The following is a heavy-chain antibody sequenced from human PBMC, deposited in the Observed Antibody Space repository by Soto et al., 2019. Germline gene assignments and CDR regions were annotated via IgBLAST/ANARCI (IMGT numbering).Heavy chain of an antibody. Sequence: QVQLVESGGGVVQPGRSLRLSCAASGFTFSSYAMHWVRQAPGKGLEWVAVISYDGSNKYYADSVKGRFTISRDNSKNTLYLQMNSLRAEDTAVYYCARATNTVVTPYYFDYWGQGTLVTVSS. CDR1: GFTFSSYA. D-gene: IGHD2-15*01. V-gene: IGHV3-30-3*01. CDR2: ISYDGSNK. CDR3: ARATNTVVTPYYFDY. J-gene: IGHJ4*02.